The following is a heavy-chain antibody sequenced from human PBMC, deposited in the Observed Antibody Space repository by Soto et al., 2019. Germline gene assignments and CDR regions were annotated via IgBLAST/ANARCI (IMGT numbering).Heavy chain of an antibody. J-gene: IGHJ4*02. V-gene: IGHV3-30*18. CDR1: GFTFSSYG. CDR3: AKDTYYHDSSGYYVYDY. CDR2: ISYDGTNK. Sequence: GGSLRLSCVASGFTFSSYGMHWVRQAPGKGLEWVAVISYDGTNKNYADSVKGRFTISRDNSKNTLYLQMNSLRAEDTAVYYCAKDTYYHDSSGYYVYDYWGQGTQVTVSS. D-gene: IGHD3-22*01.